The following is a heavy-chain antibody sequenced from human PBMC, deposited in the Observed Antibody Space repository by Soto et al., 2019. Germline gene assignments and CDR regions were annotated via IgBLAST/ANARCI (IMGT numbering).Heavy chain of an antibody. D-gene: IGHD2-15*01. CDR1: GYTFTGYY. V-gene: IGHV1-2*02. CDR2: INPNSGDT. J-gene: IGHJ6*02. Sequence: ASVKVSCKASGYTFTGYYVHWVRQAPGQGLEWMGWINPNSGDTYLAQRFQGRVTMNRDTSIGTAYMELRGLRAEDTAVYFCARDCSGGSCYPGMDVWGQGTTVTVSS. CDR3: ARDCSGGSCYPGMDV.